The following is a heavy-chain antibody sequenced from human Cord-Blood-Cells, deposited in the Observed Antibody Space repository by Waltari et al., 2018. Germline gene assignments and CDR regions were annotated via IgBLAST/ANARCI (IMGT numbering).Heavy chain of an antibody. J-gene: IGHJ4*02. V-gene: IGHV3-53*04. Sequence: EVQLVESGGGLVQPGGSLRLSCAASGFTVSSNYMSWVRQAPGKGLEGVSVIYSGGSTYYADSGKVRLTISRHNSKNTLYLQMNSLRAEDTAVYYCARGAGDYWGQGTLVTVSS. CDR1: GFTVSSNY. CDR3: ARGAGDY. CDR2: IYSGGST.